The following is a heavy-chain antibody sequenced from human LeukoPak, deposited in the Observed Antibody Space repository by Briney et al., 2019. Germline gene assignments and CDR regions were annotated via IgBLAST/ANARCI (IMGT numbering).Heavy chain of an antibody. CDR3: ASRYYDFWSGYFPY. CDR2: IYYSGST. Sequence: SETLSLTCTVSGGSISSGDYYWSWIRQPPGRGLEWIGYIYYSGSTYYNPSLKSRVTISVDTSKNQFSLKLSSVTPADTAVYYCASRYYDFWSGYFPYWGQGTLVTVSS. V-gene: IGHV4-30-4*08. J-gene: IGHJ4*02. D-gene: IGHD3-3*01. CDR1: GGSISSGDYY.